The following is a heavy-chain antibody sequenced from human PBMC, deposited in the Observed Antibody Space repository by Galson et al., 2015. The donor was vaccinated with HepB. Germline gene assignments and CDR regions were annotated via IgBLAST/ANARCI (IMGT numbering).Heavy chain of an antibody. CDR3: AKNGPKYGDNPYYFDS. J-gene: IGHJ4*02. Sequence: SVKVSCKASGYTFTGYYMHWVRQAPGQGLEWMGWINPNSGGTNYAQKFQGRVTMTRDTSISTAYMELNSLRVEDTALYYCAKNGPKYGDNPYYFDSWGQGTLVTVSS. D-gene: IGHD4-23*01. CDR2: INPNSGGT. V-gene: IGHV1-2*02. CDR1: GYTFTGYY.